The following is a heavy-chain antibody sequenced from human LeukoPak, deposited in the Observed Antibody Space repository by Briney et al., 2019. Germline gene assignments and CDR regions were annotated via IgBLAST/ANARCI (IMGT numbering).Heavy chain of an antibody. CDR1: GYTFTNYG. J-gene: IGHJ4*02. Sequence: ASVKVSCKASGYTFTNYGISWVRQAPGQGLEWMGWISAYNGNTNYAQKLQGRVTMTTDTSTNTAYVELRSLRSDDTAVYYCARVGSYCTTISCFGYWGQGTLVTVSS. D-gene: IGHD2-8*01. V-gene: IGHV1-18*01. CDR3: ARVGSYCTTISCFGY. CDR2: ISAYNGNT.